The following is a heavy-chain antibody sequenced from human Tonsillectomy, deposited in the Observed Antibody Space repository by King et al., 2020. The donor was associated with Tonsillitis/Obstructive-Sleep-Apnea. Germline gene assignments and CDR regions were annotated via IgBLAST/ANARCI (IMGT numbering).Heavy chain of an antibody. J-gene: IGHJ6*02. CDR3: ARDLYYYYYGMDV. CDR2: INHSGST. Sequence: VQLQQWGAGLLKPSETLSLTCAVYGGSFSGYYWSWIRQPPGKGLEWIGEINHSGSTNYNPSLKSRVTISVDTSKNQFSLKLSSVTAADTAVNYCARDLYYYYYGMDVWGQGTTVTVSS. CDR1: GGSFSGYY. V-gene: IGHV4-34*01.